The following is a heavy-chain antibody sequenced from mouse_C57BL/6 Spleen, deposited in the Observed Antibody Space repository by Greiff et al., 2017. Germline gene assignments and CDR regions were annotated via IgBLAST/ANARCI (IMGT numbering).Heavy chain of an antibody. Sequence: QVQLQQSGAELAKPGASVKLSCKASGYTFTSYWMHWVKQRPGQGLEWIGYINPSSGYTKYNQKFKDKATLTANKSSSTAYIQLSSLTYEDSAVYYCAKYSLITTVVATDAMDYWGQGTSVTVSS. D-gene: IGHD1-1*01. CDR1: GYTFTSYW. CDR2: INPSSGYT. J-gene: IGHJ4*01. V-gene: IGHV1-7*01. CDR3: AKYSLITTVVATDAMDY.